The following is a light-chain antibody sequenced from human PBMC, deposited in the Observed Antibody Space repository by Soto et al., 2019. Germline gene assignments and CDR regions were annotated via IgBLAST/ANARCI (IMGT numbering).Light chain of an antibody. CDR2: EVI. J-gene: IGLJ1*01. CDR1: SSDVGGYNY. CDR3: SSYTSSSTSV. V-gene: IGLV2-14*01. Sequence: ALTQPASVSGSPGQSITISCTGTSSDVGGYNYVSWYQQHPGKAPKLMIYEVINRPSGVSNRFSGSKSGNTASLTISGLQAEDEADYYCSSYTSSSTSVFGTGTKVTVL.